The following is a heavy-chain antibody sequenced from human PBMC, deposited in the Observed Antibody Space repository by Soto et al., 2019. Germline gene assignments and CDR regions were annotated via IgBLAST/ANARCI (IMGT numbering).Heavy chain of an antibody. CDR2: IYYSGST. D-gene: IGHD3-3*01. J-gene: IGHJ5*02. Sequence: PSETLSLTCTVSGGSISSSSYYWGWIRQPPGKGLEWIGSIYYSGSTYYNPSLKSRVTISVDTSKNQFSLKLSSVAAADTAVYYCARPLPVYDFWSGVTHNWFDPWGQGTLVTVSS. CDR3: ARPLPVYDFWSGVTHNWFDP. CDR1: GGSISSSSYY. V-gene: IGHV4-39*01.